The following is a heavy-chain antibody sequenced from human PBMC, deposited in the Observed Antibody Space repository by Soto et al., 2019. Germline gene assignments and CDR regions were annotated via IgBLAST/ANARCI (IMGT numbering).Heavy chain of an antibody. Sequence: SVKVSCKASGGTFSSYAISWVRQAPGQGLEWMGGIIPIFGTANYAQKFQGRVTITADKSTSTAYMELSSLRSEDTAVYYCARVPTSTYYDFWSGYPLSGYGMDVWGQGTTVTVSS. CDR2: IIPIFGTA. V-gene: IGHV1-69*06. CDR1: GGTFSSYA. CDR3: ARVPTSTYYDFWSGYPLSGYGMDV. D-gene: IGHD3-3*01. J-gene: IGHJ6*02.